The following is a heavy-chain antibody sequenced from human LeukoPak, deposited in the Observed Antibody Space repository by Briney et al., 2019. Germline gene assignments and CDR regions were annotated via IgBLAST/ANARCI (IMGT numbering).Heavy chain of an antibody. CDR2: ISGRGDSI. CDR3: ASGSVPDY. CDR1: GSMFSDHY. D-gene: IGHD3-10*01. Sequence: GGSLRLSCAASGSMFSDHYINWMRQAPGKGLEWISYISGRGDSIYYADSVKGRFTISRDNAKQSLYLQMNSLRVEDTAVYYCASGSVPDYWGQGTLVTVSS. V-gene: IGHV3-11*04. J-gene: IGHJ4*02.